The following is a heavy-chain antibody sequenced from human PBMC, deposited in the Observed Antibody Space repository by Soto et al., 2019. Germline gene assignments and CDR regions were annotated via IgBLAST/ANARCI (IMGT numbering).Heavy chain of an antibody. V-gene: IGHV4-59*01. CDR1: GGSINSYY. D-gene: IGHD2-21*02. J-gene: IGHJ5*01. Sequence: QVQLHESGPRLVKPSETLSLTCTVSGGSINSYYWHWIRQPPGEGLEWIGYIHYSGTTKYDASLRSRAIISRDASKNQFSLTLNSVTAGDTAVYFCARGAYCGVDCFFWFDSWGQGTLVTVSS. CDR3: ARGAYCGVDCFFWFDS. CDR2: IHYSGTT.